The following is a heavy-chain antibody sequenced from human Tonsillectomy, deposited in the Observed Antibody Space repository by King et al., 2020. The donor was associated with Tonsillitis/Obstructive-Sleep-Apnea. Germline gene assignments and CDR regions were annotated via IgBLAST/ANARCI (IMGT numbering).Heavy chain of an antibody. CDR2: IYQTGSA. V-gene: IGHV4-4*02. CDR1: GGSISSIYW. CDR3: ARSSPLGFCSGGSCRRGWFDP. J-gene: IGHJ5*02. D-gene: IGHD2-15*01. Sequence: VQLQESGPGLVTPSGTLSLTCVFSGGSISSIYWWTWIRQSPGKGLEWIGKIYQTGSANYNPSLKSRVSRLIDRSTNHFALNLTSVTASDTAVYYCARSSPLGFCSGGSCRRGWFDPWGQGTLVTVSS.